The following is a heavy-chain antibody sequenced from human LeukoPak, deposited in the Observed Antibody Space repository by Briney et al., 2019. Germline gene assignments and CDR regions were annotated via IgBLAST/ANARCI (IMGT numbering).Heavy chain of an antibody. CDR3: ARVGDHFHWNLDL. Sequence: GGSLRLSCAASGSTLSTYYMNWVRQAPGKGLEWVSIIYSGGTTYYADSVKGRFTISRDTSKNTLSLQMNSLRAEDTAVYFCARVGDHFHWNLDLWGRGTLVTVSS. V-gene: IGHV3-53*01. D-gene: IGHD5-24*01. J-gene: IGHJ2*01. CDR1: GSTLSTYY. CDR2: IYSGGTT.